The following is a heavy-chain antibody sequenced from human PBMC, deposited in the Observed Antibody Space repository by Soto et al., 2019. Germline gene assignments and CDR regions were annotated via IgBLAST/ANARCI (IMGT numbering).Heavy chain of an antibody. D-gene: IGHD3-16*02. CDR1: GFTFSGYW. J-gene: IGHJ4*02. V-gene: IGHV3-7*01. Sequence: EVHLVESGGHLVQPGGFLRLSCAGSGFTFSGYWMSWFRQAPGKGLEWVAKIKEDGSEKYYVDSVKGRFTISRDISKNSVYMQMNSLTAQDTGVYYCAKHDYVWGSYRTVDFLPQGTVVTVSS. CDR3: AKHDYVWGSYRTVDF. CDR2: IKEDGSEK.